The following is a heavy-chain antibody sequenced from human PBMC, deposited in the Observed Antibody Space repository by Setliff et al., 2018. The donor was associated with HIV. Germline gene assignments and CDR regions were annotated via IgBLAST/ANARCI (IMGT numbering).Heavy chain of an antibody. CDR1: GGSFSGYY. Sequence: PSETLSLTCAVYGGSFSGYYWSWIRQPPGKGLEWIGEVTHSGRTNYNPSLESRVTTSVDTSKKQFSLRLTSVTAADTAVYYCARGVRDNSGWSSYYFDYWGQGTQVTAPQ. CDR2: VTHSGRT. V-gene: IGHV4-34*01. J-gene: IGHJ4*02. D-gene: IGHD6-19*01. CDR3: ARGVRDNSGWSSYYFDY.